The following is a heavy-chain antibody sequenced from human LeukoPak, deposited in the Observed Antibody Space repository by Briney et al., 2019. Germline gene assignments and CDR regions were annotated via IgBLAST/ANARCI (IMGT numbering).Heavy chain of an antibody. D-gene: IGHD2-15*01. CDR3: ARGLAGEGVYCCGGSCPSLGY. J-gene: IGHJ4*02. V-gene: IGHV4-34*01. CDR2: INHSGST. CDR1: GGSFSGCY. Sequence: SETLSLTCGVYGGSFSGCYWIWIRQPPGKGLEWIGEINHSGSTNYNPSLKSRVTISVDTSKNQFSLKLSSVTAADTAVYYCARGLAGEGVYCCGGSCPSLGYWGQGTLVTVSS.